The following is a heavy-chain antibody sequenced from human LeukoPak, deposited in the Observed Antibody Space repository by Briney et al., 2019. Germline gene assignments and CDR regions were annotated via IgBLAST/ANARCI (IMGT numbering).Heavy chain of an antibody. Sequence: SETLSLTCTVSGGSISYYYWSWIRQPPGKGLEWIGYIYYNGNTDYNPSLKSRVTISVDTSKNQFSLKLSSLTAADTAVYYCARRLGSTSSGYDCWGQGTLVTVSS. J-gene: IGHJ4*02. V-gene: IGHV4-59*08. D-gene: IGHD6-6*01. CDR1: GGSISYYY. CDR2: IYYNGNT. CDR3: ARRLGSTSSGYDC.